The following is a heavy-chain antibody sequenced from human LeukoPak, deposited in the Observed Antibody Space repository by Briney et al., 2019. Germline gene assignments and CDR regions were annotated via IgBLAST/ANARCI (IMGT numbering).Heavy chain of an antibody. V-gene: IGHV4-61*02. CDR2: IYTSGST. CDR3: ARGGWFGESPFDY. D-gene: IGHD3-10*01. J-gene: IGHJ4*02. Sequence: SETLSLTCTVSGGSISSGPYYWSWIRQPAGKGLEWIGRIYTSGSTNYNPSLRSRVTISLDTSKNQFSLKLSSVTAADTAVYYCARGGWFGESPFDYWGQGTLVTVSS. CDR1: GGSISSGPYY.